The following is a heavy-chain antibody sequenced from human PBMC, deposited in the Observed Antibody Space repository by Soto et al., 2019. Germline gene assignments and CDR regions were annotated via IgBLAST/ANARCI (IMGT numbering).Heavy chain of an antibody. D-gene: IGHD6-19*01. CDR3: ARSMGGVAGLYYYYYGMDV. CDR1: GYTFTSYD. Sequence: ASVKVSCKASGYTFTSYDINWVRQATGQGLEWMGWMNPNSGNTGYAQKFQGRVTMTRNTSISTAYMELSSLRSEDTAVYYCARSMGGVAGLYYYYYGMDVWGQGTTGTVCS. J-gene: IGHJ6*02. CDR2: MNPNSGNT. V-gene: IGHV1-8*01.